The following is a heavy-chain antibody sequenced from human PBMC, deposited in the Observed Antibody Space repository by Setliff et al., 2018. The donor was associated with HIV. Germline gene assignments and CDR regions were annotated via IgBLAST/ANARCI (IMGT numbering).Heavy chain of an antibody. D-gene: IGHD3-10*01. CDR1: GGSISSGSYY. CDR3: ARGRGVIKEKPFDE. J-gene: IGHJ4*02. Sequence: PSETLSLTCTAFGGSISSGSYYWGWIRQPPGKGLEWIGNIHFSGSTWYNPSLKSRVTISVDTSKNQFSLRLSSVTAADTAVYYCARGRGVIKEKPFDEWGQGTLVTVSS. CDR2: IHFSGST. V-gene: IGHV4-39*07.